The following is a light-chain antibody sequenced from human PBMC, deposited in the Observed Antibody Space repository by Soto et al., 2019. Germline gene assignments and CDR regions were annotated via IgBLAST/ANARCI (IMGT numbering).Light chain of an antibody. V-gene: IGKV1-39*01. CDR2: AAS. CDR1: QTISGY. Sequence: DIQMTQSPSSLSASVGDRVTITCRASQTISGYLNWYQQKPGKAPELLIYAASSLQSGVPSRLSGSGSATYFTLTIHNLQPEDFATYYCQQTHSLPPTFGQGTKVDIK. J-gene: IGKJ2*01. CDR3: QQTHSLPPT.